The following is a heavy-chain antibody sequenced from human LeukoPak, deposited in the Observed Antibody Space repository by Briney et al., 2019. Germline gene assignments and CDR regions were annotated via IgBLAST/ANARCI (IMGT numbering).Heavy chain of an antibody. CDR1: GYSHEPYA. J-gene: IGHJ4*02. CDR3: ARVVFGSGSYPDF. D-gene: IGHD3-10*01. CDR2: IWHDGNHK. Sequence: PGGSLRLSCAASGYSHEPYAMHWVRHAPGQGLEWVALIWHDGNHKLYTNSVRGQSTIPRDNSKTTVYLQITNLRPNDTALYYCARVVFGSGSYPDFSGQGTLVTVSS. V-gene: IGHV3-33*01.